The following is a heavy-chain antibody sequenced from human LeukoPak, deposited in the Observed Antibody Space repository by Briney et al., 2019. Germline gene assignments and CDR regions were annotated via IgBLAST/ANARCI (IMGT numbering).Heavy chain of an antibody. D-gene: IGHD3-3*01. J-gene: IGHJ5*02. CDR1: GYSISSGYY. CDR2: IYHSGST. CDR3: ARVPINYDFWSGFENWFDP. V-gene: IGHV4-38-2*01. Sequence: SETLSLTRAVSGYSISSGYYWGWIRQPPGKGLEWIGSIYHSGSTYYNPSLKSRVTISVDTSKNQFSLKLSSVTAADTAVYYCARVPINYDFWSGFENWFDPWGQGTLVTVSS.